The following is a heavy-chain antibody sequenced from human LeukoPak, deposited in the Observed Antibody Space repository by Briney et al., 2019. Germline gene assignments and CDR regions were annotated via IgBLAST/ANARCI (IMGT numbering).Heavy chain of an antibody. Sequence: GGSLRLSCPASGFTLRNYWMSWVRQPPWRGLEWVANIKQDGSEKYYVDSVKGGFTISRDTAKNSLYLQMNSLRDEDTAVYYCAREHPYYCDSTGTARTAEIKYHFDYWGQGTLVTVSS. V-gene: IGHV3-7*01. J-gene: IGHJ4*02. CDR2: IKQDGSEK. CDR3: AREHPYYCDSTGTARTAEIKYHFDY. D-gene: IGHD3-22*01. CDR1: GFTLRNYW.